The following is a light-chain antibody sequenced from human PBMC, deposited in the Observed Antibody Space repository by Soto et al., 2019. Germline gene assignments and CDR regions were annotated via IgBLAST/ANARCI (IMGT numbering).Light chain of an antibody. CDR2: SNN. Sequence: SVRNPPTPASWTPGARVTISFFGRSSKIGSNTVNWYQQLPGTAPKLLIYSNNQRPSGVPDRFSGSKSGTSASLAISGLQSEDEADYYCAAWDDSLNGNYVFGTGTKVTVL. J-gene: IGLJ1*01. CDR3: AAWDDSLNGNYV. V-gene: IGLV1-44*01. CDR1: SSKIGSNT.